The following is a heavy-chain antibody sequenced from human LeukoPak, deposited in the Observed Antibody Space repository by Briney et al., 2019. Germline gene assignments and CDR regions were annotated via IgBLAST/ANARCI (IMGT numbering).Heavy chain of an antibody. V-gene: IGHV3-9*01. CDR3: AKNGGYYYYYMDV. CDR2: ISWDSDDV. CDR1: GFTFDDYA. Sequence: PGRSLGLSCAASGFTFDDYAMHWVRQAPGRGLEWVSGISWDSDDVGYADSVKGRFTISRDNAKNSLYLLMNSLRTEDTALYYCAKNGGYYYYYMDVWGKGTTVTVSS. J-gene: IGHJ6*03.